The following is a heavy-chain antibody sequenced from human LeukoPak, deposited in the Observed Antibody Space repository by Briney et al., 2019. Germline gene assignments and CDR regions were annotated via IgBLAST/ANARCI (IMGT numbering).Heavy chain of an antibody. D-gene: IGHD3-22*01. Sequence: PGGSLRLSCAASGFTFSDYYMSWIRQAPGKGLEWVSYISSSGSTKYYADSVKGRFTISRDNAKNSLYLQMNSLRAEDTAVYYCARDRRASSGYRGGFDYWGQGTLVTVSS. CDR3: ARDRRASSGYRGGFDY. CDR1: GFTFSDYY. V-gene: IGHV3-11*01. CDR2: ISSSGSTK. J-gene: IGHJ4*02.